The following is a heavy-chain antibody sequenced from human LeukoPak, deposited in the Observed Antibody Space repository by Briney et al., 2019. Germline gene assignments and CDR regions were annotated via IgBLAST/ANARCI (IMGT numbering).Heavy chain of an antibody. Sequence: GGSLRLSCAASGFTFSSYEMNWVRQAPGKGLEWVSYTSSSGSTIYYADSVKGRFTISRDNAKNSLYLQMNSLRAEDTAVYYCARSDSGSYYYYYYGMDVWGQGTTVTVSS. D-gene: IGHD1-26*01. V-gene: IGHV3-48*03. CDR2: TSSSGSTI. J-gene: IGHJ6*02. CDR1: GFTFSSYE. CDR3: ARSDSGSYYYYYYGMDV.